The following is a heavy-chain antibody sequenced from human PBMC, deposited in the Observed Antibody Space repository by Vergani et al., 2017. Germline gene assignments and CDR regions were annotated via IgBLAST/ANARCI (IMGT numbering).Heavy chain of an antibody. CDR3: ARGLGDCSGGSCYSSRYYYYMDV. CDR1: GGTFSSYA. J-gene: IGHJ6*03. Sequence: QVQLVQSGAEVKKPGSSVKVSCKASGGTFSSYAISWVRQAPGQGLEWMGGIIPIFGTANYAQKFPGRVTITADESTSTAYMGLSSLRSEDTAVYYCARGLGDCSGGSCYSSRYYYYMDVWGKGTTVTVSS. CDR2: IIPIFGTA. D-gene: IGHD2-15*01. V-gene: IGHV1-69*12.